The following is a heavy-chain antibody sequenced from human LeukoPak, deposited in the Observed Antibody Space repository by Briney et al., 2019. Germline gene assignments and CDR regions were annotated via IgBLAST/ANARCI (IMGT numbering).Heavy chain of an antibody. CDR2: ISSSSGYI. D-gene: IGHD4-17*01. V-gene: IGHV3-21*01. J-gene: IGHJ4*02. CDR3: ARDLTTVINFDY. CDR1: GFTFSSYS. Sequence: SGGSLRLSCAASGFTFSSYSMNWVRQAPGKGLEWVSSISSSSGYIYYADSVKGRFTISRDNAKNSLYLQMNSLRAEDTAVYYCARDLTTVINFDYWGQGTLVTVSS.